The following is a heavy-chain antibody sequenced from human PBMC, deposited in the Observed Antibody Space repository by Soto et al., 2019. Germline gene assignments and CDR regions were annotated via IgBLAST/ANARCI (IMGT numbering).Heavy chain of an antibody. V-gene: IGHV3-9*01. CDR3: VKCQIRGNSVWGREFDY. CDR1: GFAFDDYA. Sequence: EVQLVESGGGLVQPGRSLRLSCAASGFAFDDYAMHWVRQTPGKGLEWVSGMSWNPISIGYAGSVKGRFTISRDNAKKSLYLQMGSLRIEDTALYYCVKCQIRGNSVWGREFDYWARESWSPSPQ. CDR2: MSWNPISI. J-gene: IGHJ4*02. D-gene: IGHD6-19*01.